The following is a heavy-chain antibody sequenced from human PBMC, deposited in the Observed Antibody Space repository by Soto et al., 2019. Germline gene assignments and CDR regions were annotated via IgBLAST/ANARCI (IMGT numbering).Heavy chain of an antibody. Sequence: QVQLVQSGAEVKKPGASVKVSCKASGYTFTSYYMHWVRQAPGQGLEWMGIINPSGGSTSYAQKFQGRVTMTGDTSTSTVYMELSSLRSEDTAVYYCARDPVVVVVAATEDYYYGMDVWGQGTTVTVSS. CDR2: INPSGGST. V-gene: IGHV1-46*01. J-gene: IGHJ6*02. CDR3: ARDPVVVVVAATEDYYYGMDV. D-gene: IGHD2-15*01. CDR1: GYTFTSYY.